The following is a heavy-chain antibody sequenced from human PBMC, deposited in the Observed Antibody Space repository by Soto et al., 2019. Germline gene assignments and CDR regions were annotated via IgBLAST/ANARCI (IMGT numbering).Heavy chain of an antibody. CDR1: GFTFTNYY. Sequence: QVQLVQSGTEVKKPGASMKISCKASGFTFTNYYMHWVRQAPGQGLEWMGILNPTDGTTTYAEKFRGRVTRTRDTSTSTVYLELSSLTSADTAVCYWARAPPNDGWFDPWGQGTLVIVSS. J-gene: IGHJ5*02. CDR3: ARAPPNDGWFDP. V-gene: IGHV1-46*01. CDR2: LNPTDGTT. D-gene: IGHD1-1*01.